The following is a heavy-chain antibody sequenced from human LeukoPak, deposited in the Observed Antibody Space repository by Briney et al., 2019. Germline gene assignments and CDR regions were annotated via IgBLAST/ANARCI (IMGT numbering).Heavy chain of an antibody. V-gene: IGHV3-30*03. J-gene: IGHJ4*02. Sequence: GGSLRLSCAASGFTFSSYGMHWVRQAPGKGLEWVAVISYDGSNKYYADSVKGRFTISRDNSKNTLYLQMNSLRAEDTAVYYCARKGLGDCWGQGTLVTVSS. CDR2: ISYDGSNK. CDR1: GFTFSSYG. D-gene: IGHD3-22*01. CDR3: ARKGLGDC.